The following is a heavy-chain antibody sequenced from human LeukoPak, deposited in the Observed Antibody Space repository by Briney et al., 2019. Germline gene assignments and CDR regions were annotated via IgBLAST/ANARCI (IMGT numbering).Heavy chain of an antibody. CDR3: ARASGIQLCTYYFDY. CDR1: GGSISSYY. V-gene: IGHV4-59*01. CDR2: IYYSGST. J-gene: IGHJ4*02. Sequence: SETLSLTCTVSGGSISSYYWSWIRQPPGKGLEWIGYIYYSGSTNYNPSLKSRVTISVDTSKNQFSLKLSSVTAADTAVYYCARASGIQLCTYYFDYWGQGTLVTVSS. D-gene: IGHD5-18*01.